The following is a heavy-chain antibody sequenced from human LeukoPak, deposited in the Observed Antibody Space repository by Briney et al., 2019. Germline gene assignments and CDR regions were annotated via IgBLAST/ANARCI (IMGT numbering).Heavy chain of an antibody. Sequence: GASVKVSCKASGYTFTSYGISWVRQAPGQGLEWMGWISAYNGNTNYAQKLQGRVTMTTDTSTSTAYMELRSLRSDDTAVYYCAREGYDFRGGYPHPPNWFDPWGQGTLVTVSS. D-gene: IGHD3-3*01. J-gene: IGHJ5*02. CDR1: GYTFTSYG. CDR2: ISAYNGNT. CDR3: AREGYDFRGGYPHPPNWFDP. V-gene: IGHV1-18*01.